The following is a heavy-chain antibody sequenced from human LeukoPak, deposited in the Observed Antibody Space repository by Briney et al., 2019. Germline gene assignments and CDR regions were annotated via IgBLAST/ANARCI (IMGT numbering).Heavy chain of an antibody. J-gene: IGHJ6*02. D-gene: IGHD5-18*01. CDR2: MNPNSGNT. V-gene: IGHV1-8*01. Sequence: ASVKVSCKASGYTFTSYDINCVRQATGQGLEWMGWMNPNSGNTGYAQKFQGRVTMTRNTSISTAYMELSSLRSEDTAVYYCARGLYREDSYGNQVYYYYGMDVWGQGTTVTVSS. CDR3: ARGLYREDSYGNQVYYYYGMDV. CDR1: GYTFTSYD.